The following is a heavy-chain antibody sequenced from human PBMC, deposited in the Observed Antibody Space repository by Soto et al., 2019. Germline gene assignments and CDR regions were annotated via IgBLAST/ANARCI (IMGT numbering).Heavy chain of an antibody. CDR3: AKDRTSCHGYYGMDV. V-gene: IGHV3-9*01. Sequence: GGSLRLSCAASGFTFDDYAMHWVRQAPGKGLEWVSGISWNSGSIGYADSVKGRFTISRDNAKNSLYLQMNSLRAEDTALYYCAKDRTSCHGYYGMDVWGQGTTVTVS. CDR1: GFTFDDYA. CDR2: ISWNSGSI. J-gene: IGHJ6*02. D-gene: IGHD2-2*01.